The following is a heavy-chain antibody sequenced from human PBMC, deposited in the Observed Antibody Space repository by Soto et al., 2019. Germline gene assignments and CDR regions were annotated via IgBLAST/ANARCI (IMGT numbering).Heavy chain of an antibody. CDR3: ARGRNWLDP. Sequence: SETLSLTCTVSGGSISSSSYYWGWIRQPPGKGLERIGSIYYSGSTYYNPSLKSRVTISVDTSKNQFSLKLSSVTAADTAVYYCARGRNWLDPWGQGTLVTVSS. CDR1: GGSISSSSYY. CDR2: IYYSGST. J-gene: IGHJ5*02. V-gene: IGHV4-39*01.